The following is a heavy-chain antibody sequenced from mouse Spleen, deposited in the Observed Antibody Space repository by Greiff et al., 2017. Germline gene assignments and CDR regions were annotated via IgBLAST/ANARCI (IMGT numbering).Heavy chain of an antibody. J-gene: IGHJ3*01. CDR2: IYPRSGNT. V-gene: IGHV1-81*01. D-gene: IGHD2-10*02. CDR3: ARWEKYGNSWFAY. CDR1: GYTFTSYG. Sequence: QVQLQQPGAELVKPGASVKLSCKASGYTFTSYGISWVKQRTGQGLEWIGEIYPRSGNTYYNEKFKGKATLTADKSSSTAYMELRSLTSEDSAVYFCARWEKYGNSWFAYWGQGTLVTVSA.